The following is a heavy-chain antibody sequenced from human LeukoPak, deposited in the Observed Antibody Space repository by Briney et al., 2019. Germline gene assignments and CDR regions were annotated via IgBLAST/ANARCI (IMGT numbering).Heavy chain of an antibody. CDR3: AEVDSSGRLY. Sequence: ASVKVSCKASGYTFTNYYMHWVRQAPGQGLEWMGIINPSGGSTSYAQKFQGRVTMTRDTSTSTVYMELSSLRSEDTAVYYCAEVDSSGRLYWGQGTLVTVSS. J-gene: IGHJ4*02. V-gene: IGHV1-46*01. CDR2: INPSGGST. CDR1: GYTFTNYY. D-gene: IGHD3-22*01.